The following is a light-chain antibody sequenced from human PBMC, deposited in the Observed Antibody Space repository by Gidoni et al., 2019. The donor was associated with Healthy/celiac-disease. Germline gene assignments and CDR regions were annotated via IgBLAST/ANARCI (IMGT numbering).Light chain of an antibody. CDR2: DAS. CDR1: QSISSW. CDR3: QQYNSYSVT. J-gene: IGKJ2*01. Sequence: RVTITCRASQSISSWLAWYQQKPGKPPKLLIYDASSLESGVPSRFSGSGSGTEFTLTISSLQPDDFATYYCQQYNSYSVTFGQGTKLEIK. V-gene: IGKV1-5*01.